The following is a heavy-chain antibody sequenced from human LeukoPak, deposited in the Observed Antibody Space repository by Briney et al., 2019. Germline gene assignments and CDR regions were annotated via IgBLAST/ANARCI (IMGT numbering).Heavy chain of an antibody. J-gene: IGHJ5*02. D-gene: IGHD2-15*01. CDR2: INHSGGT. V-gene: IGHV4-34*01. Sequence: SETLSLTCAVYGGSFSGYYWSWIRQPPGKGLEWIGEINHSGGTNYNPSLKSRVTISVDTSKNQFSLKLSSVTAADTAVYYCARDHRGVAATLNWFDPWGQGTLVTVSS. CDR1: GGSFSGYY. CDR3: ARDHRGVAATLNWFDP.